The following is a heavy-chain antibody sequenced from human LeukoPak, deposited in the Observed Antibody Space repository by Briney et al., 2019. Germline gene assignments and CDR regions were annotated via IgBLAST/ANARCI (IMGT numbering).Heavy chain of an antibody. J-gene: IGHJ4*02. CDR1: GGSFNSGSYY. V-gene: IGHV4-61*02. CDR2: IYTSGST. D-gene: IGHD5-12*01. Sequence: SETLSLTCTVSGGSFNSGSYYWSWIRQPAGKGLEWVGRIYTSGSTNYNPPFKSRVTISVDTSKNQFSLQLTSVTAADTAVYYCARAMRVDRFFDYWGQGILVTVSS. CDR3: ARAMRVDRFFDY.